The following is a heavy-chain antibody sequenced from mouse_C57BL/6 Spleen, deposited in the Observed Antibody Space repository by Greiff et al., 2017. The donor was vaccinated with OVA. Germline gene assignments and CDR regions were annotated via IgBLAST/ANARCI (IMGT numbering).Heavy chain of an antibody. V-gene: IGHV1-69*01. J-gene: IGHJ4*01. D-gene: IGHD3-2*02. CDR3: SLRLDYYAMDY. Sequence: LQLQQPGAELVMPGASVKLSCKAFGYTFTSYWMHWVKQRPGQGLEWIGEIDPSDSYTNYNQKFKGKSTFTVDKSSSTAYMQLSSLTSEDSAVYYCSLRLDYYAMDYWGQGTSVTVSS. CDR2: IDPSDSYT. CDR1: GYTFTSYW.